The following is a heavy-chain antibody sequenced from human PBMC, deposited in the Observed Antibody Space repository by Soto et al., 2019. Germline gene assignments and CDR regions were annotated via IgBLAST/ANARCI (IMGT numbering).Heavy chain of an antibody. CDR2: IIPIFGTA. J-gene: IGHJ4*02. CDR1: GGTFSSYA. CDR3: ARASGDYGDHRSIDY. D-gene: IGHD4-17*01. Sequence: GASVKVSCKASGGTFSSYAISWVRQAPGQGLEWMGGIIPIFGTANYAQKFQGRVTITADESTSTAYMELSSLRSEDTVVYYCARASGDYGDHRSIDYWGQGTLVIVSS. V-gene: IGHV1-69*13.